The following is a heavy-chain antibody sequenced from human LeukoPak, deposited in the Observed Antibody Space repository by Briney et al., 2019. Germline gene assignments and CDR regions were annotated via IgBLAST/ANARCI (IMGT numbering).Heavy chain of an antibody. J-gene: IGHJ4*02. CDR2: ISGSGGTT. CDR3: AKTNGYYSD. D-gene: IGHD3-22*01. CDR1: GFTFSSYG. Sequence: PGGSLRLSCAASGFTFSSYGMNWVRQAPGKGLEWGSGISGSGGTTYYADSVKGRFTISRGNSKNSLSLQVSSLRAEDTAVYYCAKTNGYYSDWGQGTLVTVSS. V-gene: IGHV3-23*01.